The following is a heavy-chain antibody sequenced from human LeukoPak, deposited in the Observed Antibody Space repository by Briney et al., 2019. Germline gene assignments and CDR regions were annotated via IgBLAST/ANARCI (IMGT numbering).Heavy chain of an antibody. Sequence: GGSLRLSCAASGFAFGDHGMSWVRQVPGKGLEWVSGINWSGKSTSYGDPVRGRFTISRDNAKNSLSLQMDSLRAEDTALYYCARAPITSPFYFDYWDQGTLVTVSS. CDR3: ARAPITSPFYFDY. V-gene: IGHV3-20*04. D-gene: IGHD2-2*01. CDR1: GFAFGDHG. J-gene: IGHJ4*02. CDR2: INWSGKST.